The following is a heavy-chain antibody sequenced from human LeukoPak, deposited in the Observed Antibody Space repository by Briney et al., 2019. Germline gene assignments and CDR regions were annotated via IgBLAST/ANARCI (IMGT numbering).Heavy chain of an antibody. CDR3: ASPYHYDSSGYYSDY. V-gene: IGHV4-39*01. CDR2: IYYSGST. Sequence: PSETLSLTRTVSGGSISSSSYYWGWIRQPPGKGLEWIGSIYYSGSTYYNPSLKSRVTISVDTSKNQFSLKLSSVTAADTAVYYCASPYHYDSSGYYSDYWGQGTLVTVSS. J-gene: IGHJ4*02. D-gene: IGHD3-22*01. CDR1: GGSISSSSYY.